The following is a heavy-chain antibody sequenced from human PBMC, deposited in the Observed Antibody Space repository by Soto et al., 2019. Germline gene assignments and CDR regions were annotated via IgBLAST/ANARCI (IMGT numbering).Heavy chain of an antibody. V-gene: IGHV1-2*02. Sequence: QVQLVQSGAEVKKPGASVKVSCKTSGDTFNDFYIHWVREAPGQGLEWLGWINPNSGDTHYGQHFQGRVTLIADTSINTTYMQLSSLAPGDTAMYYCARDLRGYSNWFHPWGQGTLVTVSS. CDR3: ARDLRGYSNWFHP. D-gene: IGHD5-18*01. J-gene: IGHJ5*02. CDR1: GDTFNDFY. CDR2: INPNSGDT.